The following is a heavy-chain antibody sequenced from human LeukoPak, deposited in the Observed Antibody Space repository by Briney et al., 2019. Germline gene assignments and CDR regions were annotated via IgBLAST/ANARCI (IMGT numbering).Heavy chain of an antibody. CDR2: FDPEDGET. D-gene: IGHD6-19*01. CDR3: ATVSPTLRVGNGWYYVDYYGMDV. V-gene: IGHV1-24*01. Sequence: ASVKVPCKVSGYTLTELSMHWVRQAPGKGLEWMGGFDPEDGETIYAQKFQGRVTMTEDTSTDTAYMELSSLRSEDTAVYYCATVSPTLRVGNGWYYVDYYGMDVWGQGTTVTVSS. J-gene: IGHJ6*02. CDR1: GYTLTELS.